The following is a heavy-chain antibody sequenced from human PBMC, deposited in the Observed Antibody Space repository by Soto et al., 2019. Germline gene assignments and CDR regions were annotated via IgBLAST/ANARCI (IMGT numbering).Heavy chain of an antibody. CDR1: GGSISSYY. Sequence: SETLSLTCTVSGGSISSYYWSWIRQPAGKGLEWIGRIYTSGSTNYNPSLKSRVTMSVDTSKNQFSLKLSSVTAADTAVYYCARAQLASKYYYYYYGMDVWGQGTTVTVSS. CDR2: IYTSGST. J-gene: IGHJ6*02. V-gene: IGHV4-4*07. D-gene: IGHD6-13*01. CDR3: ARAQLASKYYYYYYGMDV.